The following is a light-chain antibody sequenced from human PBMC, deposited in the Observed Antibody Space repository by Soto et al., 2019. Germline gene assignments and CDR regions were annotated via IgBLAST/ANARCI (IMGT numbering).Light chain of an antibody. V-gene: IGKV1-27*01. CDR3: QKHNSAPLT. Sequence: DIQMTQSPSSLSASVGDRVTITCRASQGISNYLAWYQQKPGKVPKLLIYAASTLHSGVPSRFSSSGSGTEFTLTISSLQPEDDATYYYQKHNSAPLTFGGGTKVEIK. CDR1: QGISNY. CDR2: AAS. J-gene: IGKJ4*01.